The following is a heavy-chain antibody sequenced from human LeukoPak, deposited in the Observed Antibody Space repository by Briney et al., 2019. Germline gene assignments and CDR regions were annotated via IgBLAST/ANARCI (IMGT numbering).Heavy chain of an antibody. CDR3: AREARGIVGFDY. J-gene: IGHJ4*02. D-gene: IGHD3-16*01. V-gene: IGHV4-59*01. CDR1: GGSISSYY. Sequence: SETLSLTCTVSGGSISSYYWSWIRQPPGKGLEWTGYIYYSGSTNYNPPLKSRVTISVDTSKNQFSLKLSSVTAADTAVYYCAREARGIVGFDYWGQGTLVTVSS. CDR2: IYYSGST.